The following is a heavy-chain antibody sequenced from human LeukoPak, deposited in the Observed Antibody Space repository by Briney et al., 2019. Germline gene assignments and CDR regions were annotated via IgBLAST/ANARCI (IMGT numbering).Heavy chain of an antibody. J-gene: IGHJ6*03. D-gene: IGHD4-23*01. V-gene: IGHV4-34*01. CDR1: GGSFSGYY. CDR3: ARVRVVTHVYYYMDV. CDR2: INHSGST. Sequence: PSETLSLTCAVYGGSFSGYYWSWIRQPPGKGLEWIGEINHSGSTNYNPSLKSRVTISVDTSKNQFSLKLSSVTAADTAVYYCARVRVVTHVYYYMDVWGKGTTVTVSS.